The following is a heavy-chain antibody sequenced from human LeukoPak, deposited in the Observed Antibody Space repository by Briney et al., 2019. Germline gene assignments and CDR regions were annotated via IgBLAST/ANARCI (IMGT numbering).Heavy chain of an antibody. J-gene: IGHJ6*03. CDR1: GYTFTSYD. CDR2: MNPNSGNI. V-gene: IGHV1-8*01. CDR3: ARALSWTTESYYYMDV. D-gene: IGHD3/OR15-3a*01. Sequence: ASVKVSCKASGYTFTSYDINWVRQATGQRLEWMGWMNPNSGNIGYAQKFQGRVTMTKNTSVTTAYMELSSLRSEDTAVYYCARALSWTTESYYYMDVWGKGTTVTVSS.